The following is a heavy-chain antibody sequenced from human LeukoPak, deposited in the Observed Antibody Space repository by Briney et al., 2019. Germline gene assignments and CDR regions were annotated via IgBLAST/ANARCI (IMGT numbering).Heavy chain of an antibody. J-gene: IGHJ5*02. CDR1: GGSFSGYY. CDR2: INHSGST. Sequence: SETLSLTCAVYGGSFSGYYWSWIRQPPGKGLEWIGEINHSGSTNYNPSLKSRVTISVDTSKNQFSLKLSSATAADTAVYYCARGHDIVVVPAASWFDPWGQGTLVTVSS. CDR3: ARGHDIVVVPAASWFDP. D-gene: IGHD2-2*01. V-gene: IGHV4-34*01.